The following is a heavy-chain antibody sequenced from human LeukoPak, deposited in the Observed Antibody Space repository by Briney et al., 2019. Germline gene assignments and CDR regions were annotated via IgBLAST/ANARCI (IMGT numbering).Heavy chain of an antibody. CDR1: GFNFSSHA. J-gene: IGHJ3*01. CDR2: ISYDGSFK. CDR3: ARRLGLGSLDV. V-gene: IGHV3-30*04. Sequence: GRSLRLSCAASGFNFSSHAMRWVRQAPGKGLEWVAVISYDGSFKYYADSVKGLFTLSRDNSKSTLYLQMNSLRPENTAVYFCARRLGLGSLDVWGQGTMVTVSS. D-gene: IGHD6-19*01.